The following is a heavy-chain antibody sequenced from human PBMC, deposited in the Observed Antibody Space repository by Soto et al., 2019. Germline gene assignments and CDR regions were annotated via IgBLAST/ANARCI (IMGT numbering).Heavy chain of an antibody. CDR2: IYHSGST. J-gene: IGHJ6*02. CDR1: GGSISSSYW. CDR3: ARVSGYYYYGMDV. V-gene: IGHV4-4*02. Sequence: QVQLQESGPGLVKPSGTLSLTCAVSGGSISSSYWWSWVRQPPGKGLEWIGEIYHSGSTNYNTSLKRRVTISVDKSTNQFSLKVTAVTAADTAVYYCARVSGYYYYGMDVWGQGTTVTVSS.